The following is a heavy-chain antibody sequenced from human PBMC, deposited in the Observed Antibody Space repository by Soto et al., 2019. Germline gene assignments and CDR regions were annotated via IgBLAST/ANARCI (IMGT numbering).Heavy chain of an antibody. J-gene: IGHJ5*01. Sequence: VQLVESGGGLVQPGGSLKLACLASGFPLSDSAIHWVRKASGKGLEWVGEIYHGGNTNYRPSLKSRVTISVDKANNQFSLRLTSVTAADTAVYYCARHSSYYYDSSAYYDSWGQGALVTVSS. CDR1: GFPLSDSA. CDR3: ARHSSYYYDSSAYYDS. CDR2: IYHGGNT. D-gene: IGHD3-22*01. V-gene: IGHV4-4*02.